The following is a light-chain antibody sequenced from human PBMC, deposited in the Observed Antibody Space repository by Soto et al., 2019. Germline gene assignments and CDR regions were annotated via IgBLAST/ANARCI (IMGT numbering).Light chain of an antibody. CDR3: SSYTSSSTVV. V-gene: IGLV2-14*01. CDR1: SSDVGGYNY. Sequence: QSALTQPASVSGAPGQSITISCTGTSSDVGGYNYVSWYQQHPGKAPKLMIYDVSNRPSGVSNRFSGSKSGNTASLTISGLQAEDEDDYYCSSYTSSSTVVFGGGIKVTVL. CDR2: DVS. J-gene: IGLJ2*01.